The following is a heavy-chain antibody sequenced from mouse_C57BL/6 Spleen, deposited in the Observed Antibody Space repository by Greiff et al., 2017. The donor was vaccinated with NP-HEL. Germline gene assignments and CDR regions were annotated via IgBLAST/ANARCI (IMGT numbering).Heavy chain of an antibody. D-gene: IGHD1-1*01. CDR3: ARLNYYGRAYYAMDY. CDR1: GYAFSSSW. CDR2: IYPGDGDT. Sequence: QVQLQQSGPELVKPGASVKISCKASGYAFSSSWMNWVKQRPGKGLEWIGRIYPGDGDTNYNGKFKGKATLTADKSSSTAYMQLSSLTSEDSAVYFCARLNYYGRAYYAMDYWGQGTSVTVSS. J-gene: IGHJ4*01. V-gene: IGHV1-82*01.